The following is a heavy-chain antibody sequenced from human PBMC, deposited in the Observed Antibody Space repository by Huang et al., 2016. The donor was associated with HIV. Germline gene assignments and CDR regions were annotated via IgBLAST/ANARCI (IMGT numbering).Heavy chain of an antibody. V-gene: IGHV4-59*11. CDR1: GGSISPHY. J-gene: IGHJ4*02. CDR2: IYFSGST. Sequence: QVQLQESGPGLVKPSETLSLTCTVSGGSISPHYWSWIRQPSGKGLELIGSIYFSGSTNYSPSLRSRVTISVDTSKNQFSLKLSSVTAADTAVYYCVRDRNSIVYWGQGTLVTVSP. CDR3: VRDRNSIVY. D-gene: IGHD3-16*02.